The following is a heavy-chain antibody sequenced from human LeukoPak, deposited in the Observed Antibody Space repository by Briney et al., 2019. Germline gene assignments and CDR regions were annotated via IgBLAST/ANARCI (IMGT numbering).Heavy chain of an antibody. CDR3: ARDWPYGVVNPFDY. CDR2: FYYSDST. D-gene: IGHD4-17*01. V-gene: IGHV4-59*12. CDR1: GGSIRNYF. J-gene: IGHJ4*02. Sequence: PSETLSLTCTVSGGSIRNYFWSWIRQPPGKGLESIAYFYYSDSTNYNPSLKSRLSVSVDTSKNQFSLKLSSVTAADTAVYYCARDWPYGVVNPFDYWGQGTLVTVSS.